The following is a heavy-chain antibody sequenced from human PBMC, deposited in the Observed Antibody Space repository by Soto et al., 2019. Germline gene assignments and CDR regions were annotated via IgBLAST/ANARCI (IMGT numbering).Heavy chain of an antibody. Sequence: GASVKVSCKASGYTFTSYYMHWVRQAPGQGLEWMGIINPGGGSTSYAQEFQGRVTMTRDTSTSTVYMGLSSLRSEDTAVYYCARGASIALAGPQYFDYWGQGTLVTVSS. CDR1: GYTFTSYY. V-gene: IGHV1-46*01. CDR3: ARGASIALAGPQYFDY. CDR2: INPGGGST. J-gene: IGHJ4*02. D-gene: IGHD6-19*01.